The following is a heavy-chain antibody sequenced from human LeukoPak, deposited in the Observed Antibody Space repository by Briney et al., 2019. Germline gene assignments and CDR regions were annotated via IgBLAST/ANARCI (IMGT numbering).Heavy chain of an antibody. CDR3: ARVDCSSTSCYLGGYFDY. D-gene: IGHD2-2*01. V-gene: IGHV3-53*01. CDR2: IYSGGST. CDR1: GFTVSSNY. Sequence: HPGGSLRLSCAASGFTVSSNYTSWVRQAPGKGLEWVSVIYSGGSTYYADSVKGRFTISRDNSKNTLYLQMNSLRAEDTAVYYCARVDCSSTSCYLGGYFDYWGQGTLVTVSS. J-gene: IGHJ4*02.